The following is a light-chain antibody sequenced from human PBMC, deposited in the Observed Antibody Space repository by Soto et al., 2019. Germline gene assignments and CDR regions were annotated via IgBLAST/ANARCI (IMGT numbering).Light chain of an antibody. CDR1: QSISSW. Sequence: DIQMTQSPSTLSASVGDRVTITCRASQSISSWLAWYQQKPGKAPKLLIYDASSLESGVPSRFSGSGSGTEFTLTISSLQPDDVATYYCQQYNSYWYTFGQGTKVDIK. J-gene: IGKJ2*01. V-gene: IGKV1-5*01. CDR2: DAS. CDR3: QQYNSYWYT.